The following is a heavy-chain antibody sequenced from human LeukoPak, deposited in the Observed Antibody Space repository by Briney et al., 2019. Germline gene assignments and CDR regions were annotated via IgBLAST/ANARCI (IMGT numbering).Heavy chain of an antibody. V-gene: IGHV3-21*01. Sequence: GGSLRFSCAASGFIFSSYAMGWVRQAPGKGLEWVSSISSSSSYIYYADSVRGRFTISRDNAKNSLYLQMNSLRAEDTAVYYCARPVVYGDYGVNDAFDIWGQGTMVTVSS. D-gene: IGHD4-17*01. J-gene: IGHJ3*02. CDR2: ISSSSSYI. CDR3: ARPVVYGDYGVNDAFDI. CDR1: GFIFSSYA.